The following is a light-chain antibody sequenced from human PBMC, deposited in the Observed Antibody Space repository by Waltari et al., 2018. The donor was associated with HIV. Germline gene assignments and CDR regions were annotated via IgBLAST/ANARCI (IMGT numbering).Light chain of an antibody. V-gene: IGLV1-51*01. CDR3: GTWDGGRSGGRYV. CDR1: SSHIGNNY. CDR2: NNN. J-gene: IGLJ1*01. Sequence: QSVLTQPPSVSAAPGQKVTLSCSGRSSHIGNNYVSWYQKLPGTAPKLLIFNNNKRPSRIPHLFSGSKSGTSATLGITGLQTGDEADYYCGTWDGGRSGGRYVFGTGTKVTFL.